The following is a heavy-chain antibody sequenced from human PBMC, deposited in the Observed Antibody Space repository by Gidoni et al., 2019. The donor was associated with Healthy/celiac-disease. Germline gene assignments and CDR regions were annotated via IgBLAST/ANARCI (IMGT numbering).Heavy chain of an antibody. V-gene: IGHV3-7*01. CDR2: IKQDGSEK. CDR3: AREGFLEWLDYYYYYGMDV. J-gene: IGHJ6*02. Sequence: EVQLVESGGGLVQPGGSLRLSCAASGFTFSSYWMRWVRQAPGKGLEWVANIKQDGSEKYYVDSVKGRFTISRDNAKNSLYLQMNSLRAEDTAVYYCAREGFLEWLDYYYYYGMDVWGQGTTVTVSS. D-gene: IGHD3-3*01. CDR1: GFTFSSYW.